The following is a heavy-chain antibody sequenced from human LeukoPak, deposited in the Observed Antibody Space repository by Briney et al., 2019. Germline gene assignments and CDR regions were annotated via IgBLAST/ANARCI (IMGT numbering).Heavy chain of an antibody. J-gene: IGHJ5*02. Sequence: ASVKVSCTASGYTFTDYYIHWLRQAPGQGLGWMGWINPNSGDTRYAQNFQGRVIMTRDTSISTTYMELKRLTSDDTGIYYCARDTTAEGAAMNSFDPWGQGTLVTVSS. CDR1: GYTFTDYY. CDR2: INPNSGDT. V-gene: IGHV1-2*02. CDR3: ARDTTAEGAAMNSFDP. D-gene: IGHD2-2*01.